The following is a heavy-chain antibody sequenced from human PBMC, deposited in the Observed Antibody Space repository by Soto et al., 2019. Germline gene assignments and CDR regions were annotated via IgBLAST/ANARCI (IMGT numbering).Heavy chain of an antibody. Sequence: PSETLSLTCTVSGGSISSYYWSWIRQPPGKGLEWIGYIYYSGSTNYNPSLKSRVTISVDTSKNQFSLKLSSVTAADTAVYYCARQDYGDRPFDYWGQGTLVTVSS. CDR3: ARQDYGDRPFDY. CDR1: GGSISSYY. CDR2: IYYSGST. D-gene: IGHD4-17*01. J-gene: IGHJ4*02. V-gene: IGHV4-59*08.